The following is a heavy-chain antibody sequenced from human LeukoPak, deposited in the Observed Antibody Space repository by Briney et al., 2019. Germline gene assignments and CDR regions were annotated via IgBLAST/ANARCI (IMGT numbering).Heavy chain of an antibody. J-gene: IGHJ4*02. D-gene: IGHD5-24*01. V-gene: IGHV5-51*01. CDR3: AILNHPDGRVY. Sequence: GESLKISCQGFGYTFTTSWIGLVRPLPGKGLEWMAIIYAGNSDTKYSPSFQGQVSISTDRSISTAYLQWSSLQASDTAIYFCAILNHPDGRVYWGQGTLVTVSS. CDR2: IYAGNSDT. CDR1: GYTFTTSW.